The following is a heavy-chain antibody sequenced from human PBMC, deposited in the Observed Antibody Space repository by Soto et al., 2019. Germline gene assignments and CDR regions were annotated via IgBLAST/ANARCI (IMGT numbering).Heavy chain of an antibody. CDR3: ARDLYSSGWMYYFDY. CDR1: GFTFSSYG. CDR2: IWYDGSNK. D-gene: IGHD6-19*01. V-gene: IGHV3-33*01. J-gene: IGHJ4*02. Sequence: ESGGGVVQPGRSLRLSCAASGFTFSSYGMHWVRQAPGKGLEWVAVIWYDGSNKYYADSVKGRFTISRDNSKNTLYLQMNSLRAEDTAVYYCARDLYSSGWMYYFDYWGQGTLVTVSS.